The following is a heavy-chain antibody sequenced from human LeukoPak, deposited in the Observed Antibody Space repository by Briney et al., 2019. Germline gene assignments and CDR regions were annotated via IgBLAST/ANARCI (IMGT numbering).Heavy chain of an antibody. CDR3: ARERVTDNYYFDY. CDR1: GGSISSYY. CDR2: IYYSGST. D-gene: IGHD4-23*01. V-gene: IGHV4-59*01. J-gene: IGHJ4*02. Sequence: PSETLSLTCTVSGGSISSYYWSWIRQPPGKGLEWIGYIYYSGSTNYNPSLKSRVTISVDTSKNQFSLKLSSVTAADTAVYYCARERVTDNYYFDYWGQGTLVTVSS.